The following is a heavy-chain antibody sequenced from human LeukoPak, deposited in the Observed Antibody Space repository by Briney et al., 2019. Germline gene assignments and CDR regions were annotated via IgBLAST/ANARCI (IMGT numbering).Heavy chain of an antibody. J-gene: IGHJ3*02. V-gene: IGHV1-46*04. CDR3: ARGPYSYDSSGAFDI. CDR1: GYTFSYYY. D-gene: IGHD3-22*01. Sequence: ASVKVSCKTSGYTFSYYYIHWVRQAPGQGLEWMGTINPSSGGSTYAQKLQGRVTVTRDMSTSTVYMELCSLRSEDTAVYYCARGPYSYDSSGAFDIWGQGTMVTVSS. CDR2: INPSSGGS.